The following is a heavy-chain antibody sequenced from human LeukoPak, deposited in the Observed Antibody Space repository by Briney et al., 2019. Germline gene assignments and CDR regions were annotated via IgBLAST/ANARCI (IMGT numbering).Heavy chain of an antibody. CDR3: ARGGYSYGYEAEHNWFDP. D-gene: IGHD5-18*01. J-gene: IGHJ5*02. Sequence: GASVKVSCKASGYTFTGYYMHWVRQAPGQGLEWMGWINPNSGGTNYAQKFQGRVTMTRDTSISTAYMELSRLRSDDTAVYYCARGGYSYGYEAEHNWFDPWGQGTLVTVSS. CDR2: INPNSGGT. CDR1: GYTFTGYY. V-gene: IGHV1-2*02.